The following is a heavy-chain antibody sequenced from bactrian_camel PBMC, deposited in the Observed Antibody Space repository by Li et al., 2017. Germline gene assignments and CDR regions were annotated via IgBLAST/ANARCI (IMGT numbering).Heavy chain of an antibody. CDR1: GFTFSSYA. D-gene: IGHD7*01. CDR3: VRTGAPNY. CDR2: ISSGGGSST. Sequence: VQLVESGGGLVQPGGSLRLSCAASGFTFSSYAMTWVRQAPGKGLEWVSSISSGGGSSTYYADSVKGRFTISRDNAENTVYLQMNNLKAEDTAVYLCVRTGAPNYWGQ. J-gene: IGHJ4*01. V-gene: IGHV3S40*01.